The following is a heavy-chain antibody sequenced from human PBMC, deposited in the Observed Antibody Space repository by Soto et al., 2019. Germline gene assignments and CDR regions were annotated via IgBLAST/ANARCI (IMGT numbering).Heavy chain of an antibody. V-gene: IGHV4-34*01. CDR2: INHSGST. Sequence: SETLSLTCAVDGGSFSCYYWSWIRQPPGKGLEWIGEINHSGSTNYNPSLKSRVTISVDTSKNQFSLKLSSVTAADTAVYYCASPGIAAAAVTFDIWGQGTMVTVSS. D-gene: IGHD6-13*01. J-gene: IGHJ3*02. CDR1: GGSFSCYY. CDR3: ASPGIAAAAVTFDI.